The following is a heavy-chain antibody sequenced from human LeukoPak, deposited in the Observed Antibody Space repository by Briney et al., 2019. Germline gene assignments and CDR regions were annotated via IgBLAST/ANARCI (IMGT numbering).Heavy chain of an antibody. CDR1: GFTFSNYA. CDR2: ISYDGSNK. D-gene: IGHD2-2*01. Sequence: GGSLRLSCAASGFTFSNYAMHWVRQAPGKGLEWVAVISYDGSNKYYADSVKGRFTISRDNSKNTLYLQMNSLRAEDTAVYYCARDGIVVVPAATPYYFDYWGQGTLVTVSS. CDR3: ARDGIVVVPAATPYYFDY. V-gene: IGHV3-30-3*01. J-gene: IGHJ4*02.